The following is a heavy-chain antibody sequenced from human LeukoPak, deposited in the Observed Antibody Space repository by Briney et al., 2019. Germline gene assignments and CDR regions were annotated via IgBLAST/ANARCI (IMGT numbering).Heavy chain of an antibody. V-gene: IGHV1-18*01. CDR1: GCTFTSYG. J-gene: IGHJ3*02. CDR3: ARSMYQVGAFDI. CDR2: ISAYNGNT. Sequence: GASVKVSCKASGCTFTSYGISWVRQAPGQGPEWMGWISAYNGNTNYAQKLQGRVTMTTDTSTSTAYMELRSLRSDDTAVYYCARSMYQVGAFDIWGQGTMVTVSS. D-gene: IGHD2-2*01.